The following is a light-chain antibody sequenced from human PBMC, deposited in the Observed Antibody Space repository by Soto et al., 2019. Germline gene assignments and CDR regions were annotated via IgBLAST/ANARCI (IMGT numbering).Light chain of an antibody. Sequence: DIQMTQSPSTLSASVGDRVTITCRASQSISSWLAWYQQKPGKAPKLLIYDASSLESGVPSRFRGSGSETEFALTISSLQPDDFATYYCQQYNSYSRTFGQETKLQIK. CDR2: DAS. CDR3: QQYNSYSRT. CDR1: QSISSW. V-gene: IGKV1-5*01. J-gene: IGKJ2*01.